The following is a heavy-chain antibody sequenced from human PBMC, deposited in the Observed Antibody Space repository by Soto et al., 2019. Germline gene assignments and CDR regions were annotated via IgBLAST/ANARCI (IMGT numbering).Heavy chain of an antibody. CDR1: GGSFSGYY. J-gene: IGHJ5*02. CDR2: INHSGST. V-gene: IGHV4-34*01. Sequence: SETLSLTCAVYGGSFSGYYWSWIRQPPGKGLEWIGEINHSGSTNYNPSLKSRVTISVDTSKNQFSLKLSSVTAADTAVYYCARRGIAARRRYNWFDPWGQGTLVTVSS. D-gene: IGHD6-6*01. CDR3: ARRGIAARRRYNWFDP.